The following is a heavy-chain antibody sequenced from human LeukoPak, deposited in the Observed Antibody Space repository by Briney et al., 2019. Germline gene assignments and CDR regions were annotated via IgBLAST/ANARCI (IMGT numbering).Heavy chain of an antibody. CDR3: AREIPRGSSFDY. D-gene: IGHD6-13*01. CDR1: GFTFSSYA. J-gene: IGHJ4*02. CDR2: ISDSGGST. Sequence: GGSLRLSCAASGFTFSSYAMSWVRQGPGKGLEWVSAISDSGGSTYYADSVKGRFTISRDNSKNTLYMQVNSLRAEDTAVYYCAREIPRGSSFDYWGQGTLVTVSS. V-gene: IGHV3-23*01.